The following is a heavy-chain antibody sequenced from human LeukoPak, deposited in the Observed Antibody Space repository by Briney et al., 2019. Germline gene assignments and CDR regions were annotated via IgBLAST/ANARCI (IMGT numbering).Heavy chain of an antibody. D-gene: IGHD3-22*01. CDR3: VRDWGYDSSGYWQKYFDT. V-gene: IGHV3-23*01. CDR2: ISGSGGST. Sequence: GGSLRLSCAASGFTSSSYAMSWVRQAPGKGLEWVSAISGSGGSTYYADSVKGRFTISRDNAKKTLYLQMNSLRAEDTAVYYCVRDWGYDSSGYWQKYFDTWGQGTLATVSS. J-gene: IGHJ4*02. CDR1: GFTSSSYA.